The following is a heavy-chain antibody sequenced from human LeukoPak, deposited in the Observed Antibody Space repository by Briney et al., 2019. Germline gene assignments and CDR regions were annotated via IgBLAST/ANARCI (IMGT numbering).Heavy chain of an antibody. D-gene: IGHD3-3*01. J-gene: IGHJ4*02. Sequence: GGSLRLSCAASGFTISSYAMSWVRQAPGKGLEWVSAISGSGGSTYYADSVKGRFTISRDNSKNTLYLQMNSLRAEDTAVYYCAKDKGDFWSGYYRGPFDYWGQGTLVTVSS. CDR1: GFTISSYA. CDR3: AKDKGDFWSGYYRGPFDY. CDR2: ISGSGGST. V-gene: IGHV3-23*01.